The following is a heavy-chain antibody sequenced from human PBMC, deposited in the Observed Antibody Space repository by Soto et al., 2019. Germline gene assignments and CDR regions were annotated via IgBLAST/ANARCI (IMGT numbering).Heavy chain of an antibody. D-gene: IGHD6-6*01. CDR1: GFTFSNYG. CDR2: ISYDGSNK. V-gene: IGHV3-30*18. Sequence: QVQLVESGGGVVQPGRSLRLSCAASGFTFSNYGIHWVRQAPGKGLEWVAVISYDGSNKYYADSVKGRFTSSRDNSKNTLYLQMSSLRAEDTAVYYCAKQYSSSSWSLDYWGQGTLVTVSS. CDR3: AKQYSSSSWSLDY. J-gene: IGHJ4*02.